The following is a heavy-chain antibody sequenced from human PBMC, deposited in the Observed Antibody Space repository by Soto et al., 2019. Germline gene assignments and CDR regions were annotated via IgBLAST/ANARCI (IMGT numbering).Heavy chain of an antibody. V-gene: IGHV4-59*01. J-gene: IGHJ6*02. CDR1: GSIRSYY. Sequence: PSETLSLTCSVSGSIRSYYWSWIRQPPGKGLEWIGYIYYSGSAHYSPSLRSRVTISVDASKNQFSLKLSSVTAEDTAVYYCARGYSTSWAPYYSGMDVWGQGTTVTVSS. CDR3: ARGYSTSWAPYYSGMDV. D-gene: IGHD1-26*01. CDR2: IYYSGSA.